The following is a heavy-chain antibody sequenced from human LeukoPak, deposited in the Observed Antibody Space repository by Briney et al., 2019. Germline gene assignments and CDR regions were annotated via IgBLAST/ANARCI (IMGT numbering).Heavy chain of an antibody. CDR1: GFTFSGYW. Sequence: GGSLRLSCAASGFTFSGYWMHWVRQVPEKGLVLVSRIDNGGSGTTYADSVKGRFTVSRDNAKNTLYLQMKGLRAEDTAIYYCARGGGWDTIFRVVQYMDVWGKGTTVTVSS. V-gene: IGHV3-74*01. CDR3: ARGGGWDTIFRVVQYMDV. D-gene: IGHD3-3*01. J-gene: IGHJ6*03. CDR2: IDNGGSGT.